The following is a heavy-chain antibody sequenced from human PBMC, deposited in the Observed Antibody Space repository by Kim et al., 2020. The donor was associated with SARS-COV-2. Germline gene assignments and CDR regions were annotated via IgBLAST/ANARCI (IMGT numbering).Heavy chain of an antibody. D-gene: IGHD3-10*01. CDR1: GFTFDSYG. CDR3: AKSSLQWFGDPHDAFDA. J-gene: IGHJ3*01. Sequence: GGSLRLSCAAFGFTFDSYGMSWVRQAPGKGLEWVSGISGHGGNTYYVDSVKGRFTASRDNSKDTLYLQMNSLRVDDTALYYCAKSSLQWFGDPHDAFDAWGQGTMVIVSS. CDR2: ISGHGGNT. V-gene: IGHV3-23*01.